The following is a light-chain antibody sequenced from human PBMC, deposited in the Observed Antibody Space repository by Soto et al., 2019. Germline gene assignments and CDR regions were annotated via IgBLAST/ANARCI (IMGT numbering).Light chain of an antibody. CDR1: SSNIGSST. J-gene: IGLJ1*01. CDR2: RSD. CDR3: AAWDEALNGHV. V-gene: IGLV1-44*01. Sequence: QSVLPQPPSASGTPGQRVIISCSGRSSNIGSSTVHWYQQLPGTAPKLLIHRSDQRPSGVPDRFSGSKSGTSASLAISGLQSEDEADYYCAAWDEALNGHVFGTGTKVTVL.